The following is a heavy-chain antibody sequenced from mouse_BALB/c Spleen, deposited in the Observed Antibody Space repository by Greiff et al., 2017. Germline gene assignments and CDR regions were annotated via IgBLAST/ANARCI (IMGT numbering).Heavy chain of an antibody. Sequence: EVKLQESGGGLVQPKGSLKLSCAASGFTFNTYAMNWVRQAPGKGLEWVARIRSKSNNYATYYADSVKDRFTISRDDSQSMLYLQMNNLKTEDTAMYYCVRRHYDYEDWYFDVWGAGTTVTVSS. D-gene: IGHD2-4*01. V-gene: IGHV10-1*02. CDR3: VRRHYDYEDWYFDV. J-gene: IGHJ1*01. CDR2: IRSKSNNYAT. CDR1: GFTFNTYA.